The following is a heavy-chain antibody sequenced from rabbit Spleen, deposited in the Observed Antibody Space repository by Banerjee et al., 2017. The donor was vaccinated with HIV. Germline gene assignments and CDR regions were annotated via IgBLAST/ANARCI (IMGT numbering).Heavy chain of an antibody. V-gene: IGHV1S47*01. D-gene: IGHD2-1*01. CDR2: IDNGDGST. Sequence: QEQLVESGGGLVQPGGSLKLSCKASGFDFNDYYYMCWVRQAPGKGPEWIACIDNGDGSTYYASWVNGRFTISSDNAQNTVDLQMNSLTAADTATYFCARSTYGYDDYGDLYYAAMDLWGPGTLVTVS. CDR1: GFDFNDYY. J-gene: IGHJ6*01. CDR3: ARSTYGYDDYGDLYYAAMDL.